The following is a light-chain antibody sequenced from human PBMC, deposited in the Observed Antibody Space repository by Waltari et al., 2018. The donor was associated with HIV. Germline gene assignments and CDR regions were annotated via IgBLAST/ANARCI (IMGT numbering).Light chain of an antibody. J-gene: IGLJ3*02. CDR1: TGPVTNGHY. CDR3: FLSYNGARV. V-gene: IGLV7-46*01. CDR2: DTT. Sequence: QAVVTQEPSLTVSPGGTVTLTCESSTGPVTNGHYPYWLQQRPGQAPMTLIFDTTNKLPLPPARFSCSLLGGKAALTLSGAQPDDEAEYYCFLSYNGARVFGGGTRVTVL.